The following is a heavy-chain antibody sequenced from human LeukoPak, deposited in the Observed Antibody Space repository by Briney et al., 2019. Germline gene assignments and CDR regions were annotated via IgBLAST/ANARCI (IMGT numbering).Heavy chain of an antibody. Sequence: GGSLRLSCAASGFTFSTYAMSWVRQAPGKGLEWVSAISGGGDSTYYADSVKGRFTISRDNSKNTLSLLMNSLRAEDTAAYYCAKHQSASYYYGSASYQNYWGQGTLVTVSS. CDR3: AKHQSASYYYGSASYQNY. CDR1: GFTFSTYA. V-gene: IGHV3-23*01. J-gene: IGHJ4*02. D-gene: IGHD3-10*01. CDR2: ISGGGDST.